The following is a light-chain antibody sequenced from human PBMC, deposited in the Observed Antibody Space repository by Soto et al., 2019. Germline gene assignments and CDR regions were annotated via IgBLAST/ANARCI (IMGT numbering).Light chain of an antibody. V-gene: IGLV1-44*01. Sequence: QSVLTQPPSASGTPGQRVTISCSGSSSNIGSNTVHWYQQLPGTAPNLLIYSNNQRPSGVPARFSFSNSGTSASLAISGLQSEDEADYYCSAWDDSLNGYVFGTGTKLTVL. CDR3: SAWDDSLNGYV. CDR2: SNN. CDR1: SSNIGSNT. J-gene: IGLJ1*01.